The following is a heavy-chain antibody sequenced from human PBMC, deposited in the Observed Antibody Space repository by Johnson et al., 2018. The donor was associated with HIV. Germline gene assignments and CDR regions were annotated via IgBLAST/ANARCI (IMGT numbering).Heavy chain of an antibody. CDR2: INWNGGST. CDR3: ASRDVFDYGNAFDI. Sequence: VQLVESGGGVVQPGRSLRLSCAASGFTFDDYGMSWVRQATGKGLEWVSGINWNGGSTGYADSVKGRFTISRDNAKNSLYLQMNSLRAEDTAVYYGASRDVFDYGNAFDIWGQGTLVTVSS. CDR1: GFTFDDYG. D-gene: IGHD5/OR15-5a*01. V-gene: IGHV3-20*04. J-gene: IGHJ3*02.